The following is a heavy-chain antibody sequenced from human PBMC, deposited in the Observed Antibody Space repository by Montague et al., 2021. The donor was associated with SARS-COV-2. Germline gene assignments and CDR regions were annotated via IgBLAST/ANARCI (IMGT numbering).Heavy chain of an antibody. V-gene: IGHV4-34*01. J-gene: IGHJ2*01. CDR2: IRLPGGS. CDR1: SGSLRNYY. D-gene: IGHD1-1*01. Sequence: SETLSLTCAVTSGSLRNYYRSWIRQPPGKGLEWIGEIRLPGGSNYNPSLKGRVTISLDSSNNQVSLSLNSVTAADTAVYYCAGAGSQRFFEFWGRGTLVTVSS. CDR3: AGAGSQRFFEF.